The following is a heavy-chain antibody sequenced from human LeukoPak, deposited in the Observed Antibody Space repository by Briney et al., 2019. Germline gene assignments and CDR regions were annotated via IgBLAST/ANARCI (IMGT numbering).Heavy chain of an antibody. CDR1: GFTFSTYW. D-gene: IGHD3-22*01. J-gene: IGHJ4*02. V-gene: IGHV3-7*01. CDR2: INQDGIEK. Sequence: GGSLRLSCAVSGFTFSTYWMSWVRQAPGKGLEWVANINQDGIEKYYVDSVKGRFTISRDNAKNSLYLQVNSLRAEDTAVYYCATEGYYDSSGMLYWGQGTPVTVSS. CDR3: ATEGYYDSSGMLY.